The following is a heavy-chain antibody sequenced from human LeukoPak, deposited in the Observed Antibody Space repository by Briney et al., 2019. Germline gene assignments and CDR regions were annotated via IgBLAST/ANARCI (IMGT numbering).Heavy chain of an antibody. Sequence: GGSLRLSCAASGFTFSNYAMTWVRQAPGKGLEWVSGITGSGGNTYYTDSVKGRFTISRDNSKNTLYLQMNSLRAEDTAVYYCAKSSHYSGYDWGYDYWGQGTLVTVSS. J-gene: IGHJ4*02. CDR2: ITGSGGNT. V-gene: IGHV3-23*01. CDR1: GFTFSNYA. CDR3: AKSSHYSGYDWGYDY. D-gene: IGHD5-12*01.